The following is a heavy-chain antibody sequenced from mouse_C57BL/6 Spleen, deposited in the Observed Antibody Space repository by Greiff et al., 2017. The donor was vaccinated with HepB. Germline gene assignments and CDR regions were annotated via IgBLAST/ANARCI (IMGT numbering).Heavy chain of an antibody. CDR1: GFTFSSYA. J-gene: IGHJ3*01. Sequence: DVHLVESGGGLVKPGGSLKLSCAASGFTFSSYAMSWVRQTPEKRLEWVATISDGGSYTYYPDNVKGRFTISRDNAKNNLYLQMSHLKSEDTAMYYCAREGLRREFAYWGQGTLVTVSA. V-gene: IGHV5-4*01. D-gene: IGHD2-4*01. CDR3: AREGLRREFAY. CDR2: ISDGGSYT.